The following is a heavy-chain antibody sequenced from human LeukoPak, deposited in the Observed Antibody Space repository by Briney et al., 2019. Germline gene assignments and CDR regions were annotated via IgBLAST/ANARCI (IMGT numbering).Heavy chain of an antibody. V-gene: IGHV3-23*01. D-gene: IGHD6-19*01. CDR3: AKGKTSGWYGY. Sequence: PGGSLRLSCAASGFTFSSYAMRWVRQAPGKGLEWVSDISGSGGSTYYADSVKGRFTISRDNSKNTLYLQMNSLRAEDTAVYYCAKGKTSGWYGYWGQGTLVTVSS. J-gene: IGHJ4*02. CDR1: GFTFSSYA. CDR2: ISGSGGST.